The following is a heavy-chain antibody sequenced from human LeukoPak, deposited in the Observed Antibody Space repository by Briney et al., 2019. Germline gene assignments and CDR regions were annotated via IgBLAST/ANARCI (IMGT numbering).Heavy chain of an antibody. CDR1: GGSVSSGDYY. CDR3: ARVHCSSTSCYTWGYFDY. D-gene: IGHD2-2*01. V-gene: IGHV4-30-4*08. J-gene: IGHJ4*02. Sequence: PSETLSLTCTVSGGSVSSGDYYWSWIRQPPGEGLEWIGYIYYSGSTYYNPSLKSRVTISADTSKNQFSLKLSSVTAADTAVYYCARVHCSSTSCYTWGYFDYWGQGTLVTVSS. CDR2: IYYSGST.